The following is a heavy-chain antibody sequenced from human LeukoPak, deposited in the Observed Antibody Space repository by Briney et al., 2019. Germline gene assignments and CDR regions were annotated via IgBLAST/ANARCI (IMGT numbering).Heavy chain of an antibody. CDR2: INAGNGNT. CDR3: ARFLGGSYGMDV. D-gene: IGHD1-26*01. CDR1: GYTFTSYS. Sequence: ASVKVSCKASGYTFTSYSMHWVRQAPGQRLEWMGWINAGNGNTKFSQKFQGRDTITRDTSASTAYMELSSLRSEDTAVYYCARFLGGSYGMDVWGQGTTVTVSS. V-gene: IGHV1-3*01. J-gene: IGHJ6*02.